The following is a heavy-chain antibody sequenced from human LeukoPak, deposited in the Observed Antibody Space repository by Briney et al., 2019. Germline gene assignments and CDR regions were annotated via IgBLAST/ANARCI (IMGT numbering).Heavy chain of an antibody. V-gene: IGHV4-34*01. D-gene: IGHD3-10*01. CDR1: GGSFSGYY. CDR3: AREDPPFLWFGEPFRGFDP. Sequence: SETLSLTCAVYGGSFSGYYWSWIRQPPGKGLEWIGEINHSGSTNYNPSLKSRVTISVDTSKNQFSLKLSSVTAADTVVYYCAREDPPFLWFGEPFRGFDPWGQGTLVTVSS. J-gene: IGHJ5*02. CDR2: INHSGST.